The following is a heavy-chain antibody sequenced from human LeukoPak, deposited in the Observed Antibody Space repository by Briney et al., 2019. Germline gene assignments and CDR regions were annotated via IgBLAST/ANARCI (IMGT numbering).Heavy chain of an antibody. CDR3: ARDPGPGDYDNYYYYGMDV. CDR2: ISSSSSYI. CDR1: GFTFSSNA. J-gene: IGHJ6*02. D-gene: IGHD4-17*01. V-gene: IGHV3-21*01. Sequence: GGSLRLSCTVSGFTFSSNAMSWVSQAPGKGLEWVSSISSSSSYIYYADSVKGRFTISRDNAKNSLYLQMNSLRAEDTAVYYCARDPGPGDYDNYYYYGMDVWGQGTTVTVSS.